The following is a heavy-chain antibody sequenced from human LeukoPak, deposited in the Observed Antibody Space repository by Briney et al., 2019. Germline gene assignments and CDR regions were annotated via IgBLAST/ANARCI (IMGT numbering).Heavy chain of an antibody. V-gene: IGHV3-48*03. D-gene: IGHD3-10*02. CDR1: GFTFSSYE. CDR3: AELGITMIGGV. Sequence: GGSLRLSCAASGFTFSSYEMYWVRQAPGKGLGWVSYISSSGSTIYYADSVKGRFTISRDNAKNSLYLQMNSLRAEDTAVYYCAELGITMIGGVWGKGTTVTTSS. CDR2: ISSSGSTI. J-gene: IGHJ6*04.